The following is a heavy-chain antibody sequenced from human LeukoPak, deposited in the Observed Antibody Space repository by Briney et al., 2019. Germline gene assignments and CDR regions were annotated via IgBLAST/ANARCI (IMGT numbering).Heavy chain of an antibody. D-gene: IGHD6-19*01. CDR3: ATSSIALAGTVDY. V-gene: IGHV3-21*01. J-gene: IGHJ4*02. CDR2: ISSSSAYI. Sequence: GGSLRLSCAASGFTFSSYIMNWVRQAPGKGPEWVSSISSSSAYIYYADSVKGRFTISRDNAKSSLFLQMNSLRDEDAAVYYCATSSIALAGTVDYWGQGTLVTVSS. CDR1: GFTFSSYI.